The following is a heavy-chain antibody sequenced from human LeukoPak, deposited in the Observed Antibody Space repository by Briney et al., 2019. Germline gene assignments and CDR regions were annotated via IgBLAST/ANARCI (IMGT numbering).Heavy chain of an antibody. J-gene: IGHJ4*02. Sequence: PSETLSLTCTVSGGSINSFYWSWIRQPAGKGLEWIGRIYTSGSTNYSPSLKSRVTMSVDTSKNQFSLNLSSVTAADTAVYYCARDGPSRQFDYWGQGTLVTVSS. CDR2: IYTSGST. CDR3: ARDGPSRQFDY. CDR1: GGSINSFY. V-gene: IGHV4-4*07.